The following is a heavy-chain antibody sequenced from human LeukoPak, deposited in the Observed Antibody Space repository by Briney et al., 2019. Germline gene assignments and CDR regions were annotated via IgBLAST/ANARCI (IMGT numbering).Heavy chain of an antibody. D-gene: IGHD1-1*01. V-gene: IGHV5-51*01. J-gene: IGHJ6*03. CDR3: ARLTGTTLPAASYYYYYMDV. CDR2: IYPVDSDT. Sequence: GEPLKISGKRSGYSFTSYWIGWVRQIPGKGLDWMRIIYPVDSDTRYSPSFQGQVTISADKSISTAYLQWSSLKASDTAMYYCARLTGTTLPAASYYYYYMDVWGKGTTVTVSS. CDR1: GYSFTSYW.